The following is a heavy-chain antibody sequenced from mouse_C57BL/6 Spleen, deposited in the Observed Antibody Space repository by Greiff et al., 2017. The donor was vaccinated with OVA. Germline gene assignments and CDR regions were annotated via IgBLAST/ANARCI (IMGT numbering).Heavy chain of an antibody. J-gene: IGHJ4*01. CDR2: IWGDGST. D-gene: IGHD2-12*01. V-gene: IGHV2-3*01. CDR1: GFSLTSYG. Sequence: QVQLQQSGPGLVAPSQSLSITCTVSGFSLTSYGVSWVRQPPGKGLEWLGVIWGDGSTTYHSALISRLSISTDNSKSQVGLKLNSRQTDDTATDYCAETTRGYALDYWGQGTSVTVSS. CDR3: AETTRGYALDY.